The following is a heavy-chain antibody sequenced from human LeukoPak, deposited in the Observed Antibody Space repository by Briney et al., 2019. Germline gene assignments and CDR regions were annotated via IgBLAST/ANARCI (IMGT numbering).Heavy chain of an antibody. Sequence: GGSLRLSCAASGFTFSNYWMSWVRQAPGKGLEWVANIKQDGSEEYYVDSVKGRFTISRDNAKTSLYLQMNSLRAEDTAVYYCAGGYCTSARCHANWFDPWGQGTLVTVSS. CDR1: GFTFSNYW. V-gene: IGHV3-7*05. J-gene: IGHJ5*02. CDR2: IKQDGSEE. CDR3: AGGYCTSARCHANWFDP. D-gene: IGHD2-2*01.